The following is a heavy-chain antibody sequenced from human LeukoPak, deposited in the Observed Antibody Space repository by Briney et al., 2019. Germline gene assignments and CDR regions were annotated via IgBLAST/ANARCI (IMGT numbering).Heavy chain of an antibody. CDR2: INRSGST. CDR3: AREAAVAKRGDYFDY. D-gene: IGHD4-23*01. CDR1: GGSFSGYY. J-gene: IGHJ4*02. V-gene: IGHV4-34*01. Sequence: PSETLSLTCAVYGGSFSGYYWSWIRQPPGKGLEWIGEINRSGSTNYNPSLKSRVIISVDTSKNQVSLKLSSVTAADTTVYYCAREAAVAKRGDYFDYWGQGSLV.